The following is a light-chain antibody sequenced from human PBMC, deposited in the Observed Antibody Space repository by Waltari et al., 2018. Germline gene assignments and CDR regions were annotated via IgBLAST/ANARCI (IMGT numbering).Light chain of an antibody. J-gene: IGLJ1*01. CDR3: CSYAGTSYV. Sequence: QSALTQPASVSGSPGQSLTISCTGTSSDVGNYNLVSWYQQHPDKAPKLMIYGVSKRPSWVANRFSGSKSGKTASLTVSGLQAEDEADYYCCSYAGTSYVFGTGTKVTVL. V-gene: IGLV2-23*02. CDR2: GVS. CDR1: SSDVGNYNL.